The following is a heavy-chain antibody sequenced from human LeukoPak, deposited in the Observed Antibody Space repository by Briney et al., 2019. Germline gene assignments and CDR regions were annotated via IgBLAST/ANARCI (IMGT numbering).Heavy chain of an antibody. J-gene: IGHJ4*02. Sequence: SETLSLTCAVSGVSITSHPWNWVRQPPGKGLEWIGEMHNSGTSTYKPSLRSRVTMFFDESKNHFSLKLNSVTAADTAVYYCARGGNWDFDYWGQGVLVFVSS. V-gene: IGHV4-4*02. D-gene: IGHD7-27*01. CDR3: ARGGNWDFDY. CDR2: MHNSGTS. CDR1: GVSITSHPW.